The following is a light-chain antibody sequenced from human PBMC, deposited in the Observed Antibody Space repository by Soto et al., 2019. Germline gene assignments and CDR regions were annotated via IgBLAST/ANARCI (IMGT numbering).Light chain of an antibody. J-gene: IGKJ1*01. CDR2: DAS. CDR3: HQSYLTPQT. V-gene: IGKV1-39*01. Sequence: DIQLTQSPSSLSASVGDRVTVTCRASQTISTSLNWYQKEPGKAPKLLIYDASSLESGVPLRFSGTGFGTDFTLTISSLQPEDSATYYCHQSYLTPQTFGQGTKAEIK. CDR1: QTISTS.